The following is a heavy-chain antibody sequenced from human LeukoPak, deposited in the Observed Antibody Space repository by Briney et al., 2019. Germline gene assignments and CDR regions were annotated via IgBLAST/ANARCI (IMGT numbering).Heavy chain of an antibody. CDR3: ARRIAAAGNDAFDI. CDR1: EFTFGDFA. CDR2: ISSSSSYI. V-gene: IGHV3-21*01. Sequence: PGGSLRLSCTASEFTFGDFAISWVRQAPGKGLEWVSSISSSSSYIYYADSVKGRFTISRDNAKNSLYLQMNSLRAEDTAVYYCARRIAAAGNDAFDIWGQGTMVTVSS. D-gene: IGHD6-13*01. J-gene: IGHJ3*02.